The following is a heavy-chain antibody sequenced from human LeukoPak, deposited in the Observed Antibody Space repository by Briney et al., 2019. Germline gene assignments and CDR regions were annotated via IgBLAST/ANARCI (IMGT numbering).Heavy chain of an antibody. J-gene: IGHJ5*02. CDR1: GFTFSSYS. CDR3: ARDLWFGELSPYNWFDP. Sequence: GGSLRLSCAASGFTFSSYSMNWVRQAPGKGLEWVSSISSSSSYIYYADSVKGRFTISRDNAKNSLYLQMNSLRAEDTTVYYCARDLWFGELSPYNWFDPWGQGTLVTVSS. D-gene: IGHD3-10*01. V-gene: IGHV3-21*01. CDR2: ISSSSSYI.